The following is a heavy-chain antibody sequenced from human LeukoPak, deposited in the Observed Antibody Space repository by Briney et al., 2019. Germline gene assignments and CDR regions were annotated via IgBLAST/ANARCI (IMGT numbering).Heavy chain of an antibody. D-gene: IGHD3-16*01. CDR1: GFTFSSYA. Sequence: RGSLRLSCAASGFTFSSYAMSWVRQAPARGLEWVSSLRGGGETFYADSVKGRFTLSRDESRNTVYLQVNNLRVEDTAVYFCAKASWVSSADAVLWGQGTLVTVSS. V-gene: IGHV3-23*01. CDR2: LRGGGET. CDR3: AKASWVSSADAVL. J-gene: IGHJ4*02.